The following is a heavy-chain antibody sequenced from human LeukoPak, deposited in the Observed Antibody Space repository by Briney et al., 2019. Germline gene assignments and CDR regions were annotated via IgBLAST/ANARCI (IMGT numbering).Heavy chain of an antibody. CDR2: IIPIFGTA. D-gene: IGHD3-9*01. V-gene: IGHV1-69*05. J-gene: IGHJ5*02. Sequence: ASVKVSCKASGGTFSSYAISWVRQAPGQGLDWMGGIIPIFGTANYAQKLQGRVTMTTDTSTSTAYMELRSLRSDDTAVYYCARDPVAYYDILTGYYRGGPWFDPWGQGALVTVSS. CDR3: ARDPVAYYDILTGYYRGGPWFDP. CDR1: GGTFSSYA.